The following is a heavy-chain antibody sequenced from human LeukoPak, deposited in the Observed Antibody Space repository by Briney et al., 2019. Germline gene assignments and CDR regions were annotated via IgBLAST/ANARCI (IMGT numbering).Heavy chain of an antibody. D-gene: IGHD6-19*01. J-gene: IGHJ4*02. CDR1: GFTFSKYG. V-gene: IGHV3-30*02. Sequence: GGSLRLSCVGSGFTFSKYGLHWVRQAPGKGLEWVTFIPNDGSHTYIADSVKGRITISRDNSKNTVFLKMNKLRVEDTGVYYCAKEGSVDSSGWYFDFWGQGTLVTVSS. CDR3: AKEGSVDSSGWYFDF. CDR2: IPNDGSHT.